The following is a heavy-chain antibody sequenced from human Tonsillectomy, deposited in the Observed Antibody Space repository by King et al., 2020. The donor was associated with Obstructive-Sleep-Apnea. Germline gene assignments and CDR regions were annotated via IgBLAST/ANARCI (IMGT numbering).Heavy chain of an antibody. CDR2: IFYSGST. V-gene: IGHV4-39*07. Sequence: QLQLQESGPGLVKPSETLSLTCTVSGGSISSSGYYWGWIRQPPGKGLEWIGSIFYSGSTYYNPSLKSRVTISVDTSKNQFSLKVTSVTAADTAVYYCARVLSGYAVGLDYWGQGSLVTVSS. CDR1: GGSISSSGYY. J-gene: IGHJ4*02. CDR3: ARVLSGYAVGLDY. D-gene: IGHD5-12*01.